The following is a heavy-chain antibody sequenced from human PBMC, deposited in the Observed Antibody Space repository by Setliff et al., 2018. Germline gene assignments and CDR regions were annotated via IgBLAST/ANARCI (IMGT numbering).Heavy chain of an antibody. J-gene: IGHJ6*02. D-gene: IGHD2-2*02. CDR1: GGCISSHY. CDR3: ARDRQYCSSPTCYSSYFYYYGMDV. V-gene: IGHV4-59*11. CDR2: IYYSGST. Sequence: SETLSLTCTVSGGCISSHYWSWIRQPPGKGLEWIGYIYYSGSTYYNPSLKSRVTISVDKSKNQFSLKLSSVTAADTAVYYCARDRQYCSSPTCYSSYFYYYGMDVWGQGTTVTVAS.